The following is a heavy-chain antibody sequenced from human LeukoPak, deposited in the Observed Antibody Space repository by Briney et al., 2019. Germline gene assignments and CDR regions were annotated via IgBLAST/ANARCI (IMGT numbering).Heavy chain of an antibody. V-gene: IGHV1-18*01. CDR2: ISAYNGNT. CDR3: AASGGHYYGAGSLAFDI. D-gene: IGHD3-10*01. CDR1: GYTLTSYC. J-gene: IGHJ3*02. Sequence: ASVNVSCKASGYTLTSYCISWVRQAPGQGLEWVGWISAYNGNTNYAQQLQGRVTMTTDTSTSTAYMELRSLRSDDTAVYYCAASGGHYYGAGSLAFDIWGQGTMVTVSS.